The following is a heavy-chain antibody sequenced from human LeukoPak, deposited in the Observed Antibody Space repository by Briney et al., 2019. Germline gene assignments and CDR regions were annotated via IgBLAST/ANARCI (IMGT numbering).Heavy chain of an antibody. CDR3: ARRVVRGVIYRYYYYYYMDV. CDR1: GGSISSYY. CDR2: IYYSGRT. Sequence: SETLSLTCSVSGGSISSYYWSWIRQPPGKGLEWIGYIYYSGRTNYNPSLKSRVTISVDTSKNQFSLKLSSVTAADTAVYYCARRVVRGVIYRYYYYYYMDVWGKGTTVTISS. J-gene: IGHJ6*03. D-gene: IGHD3-10*01. V-gene: IGHV4-59*01.